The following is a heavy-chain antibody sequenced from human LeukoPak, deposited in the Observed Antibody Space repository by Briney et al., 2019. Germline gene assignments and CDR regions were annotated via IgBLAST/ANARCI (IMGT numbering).Heavy chain of an antibody. CDR2: INHSGST. CDR3: ARGQTYYDFWSGHTLNYFDY. Sequence: NPSETLSLTCAVYGGSFSGYYWSWIRQPPGKGLEWIGEINHSGSTNYNPSLKSRVTISVDTSKNQFSLKLSSVTAADTAVYYCARGQTYYDFWSGHTLNYFDYWGQGTLVTVSS. D-gene: IGHD3-3*01. V-gene: IGHV4-34*01. J-gene: IGHJ4*02. CDR1: GGSFSGYY.